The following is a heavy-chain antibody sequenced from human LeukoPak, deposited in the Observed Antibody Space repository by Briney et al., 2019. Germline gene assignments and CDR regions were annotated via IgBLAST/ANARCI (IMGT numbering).Heavy chain of an antibody. Sequence: SETLSLTCTVSGGSISSYYWSWIRQPPGKGLEWIGYIYYSGSTNYNPSLKSRVTISVDTSKNQFSLKLSSVTAAGTAVYYCARDRGYSSSPFDYWGQGTLVTVSS. CDR2: IYYSGST. D-gene: IGHD6-6*01. V-gene: IGHV4-59*01. CDR1: GGSISSYY. J-gene: IGHJ4*02. CDR3: ARDRGYSSSPFDY.